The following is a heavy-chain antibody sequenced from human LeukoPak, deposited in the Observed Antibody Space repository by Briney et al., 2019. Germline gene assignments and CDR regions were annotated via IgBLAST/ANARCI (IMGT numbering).Heavy chain of an antibody. CDR2: IYYSGST. V-gene: IGHV4-30-4*08. J-gene: IGHJ4*02. CDR1: GGSISSGDYY. Sequence: SEALSLTCTVSGGSISSGDYYWSWIRQPPGKGLEWIGYIYYSGSTYYNPSLKSRVTISVDTSKNQFSLKLSSVTAADTAVYYCARVNTATLPFDYWGQGTLVTVSS. D-gene: IGHD5-18*01. CDR3: ARVNTATLPFDY.